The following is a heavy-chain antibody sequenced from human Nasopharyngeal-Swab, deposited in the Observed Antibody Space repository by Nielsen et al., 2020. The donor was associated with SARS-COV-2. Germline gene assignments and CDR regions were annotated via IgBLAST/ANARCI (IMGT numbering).Heavy chain of an antibody. D-gene: IGHD4-17*01. CDR3: ARDGDYGPAAFDI. CDR1: GFTFSSYG. CDR2: IWYDGSNK. Sequence: GGSMRLYCAASGFTFSSYGMHWVRQAPGKGLEWVAVIWYDGSNKYYADSVKGRFTISRDNSKNTLYLQMNSLRAEDTAVYYCARDGDYGPAAFDIWGQGTMVTVSS. V-gene: IGHV3-33*01. J-gene: IGHJ3*02.